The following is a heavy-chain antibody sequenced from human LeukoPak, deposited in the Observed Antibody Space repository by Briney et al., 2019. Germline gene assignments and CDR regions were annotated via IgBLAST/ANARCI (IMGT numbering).Heavy chain of an antibody. Sequence: GXSLXLSCTASGFTFSNYSMTWVRQAPGKGLEWVSDIIYFFCFTYYAVSVLCRFPISRHNSKHTLYLQINSLSAEHTALYYCAKSANPKLITSFVIAYWGQGTLVTVSS. CDR1: GFTFSNYS. J-gene: IGHJ4*02. D-gene: IGHD3-16*01. CDR3: AKSANPKLITSFVIAY. V-gene: IGHV3-23*01. CDR2: IIYFFCFT.